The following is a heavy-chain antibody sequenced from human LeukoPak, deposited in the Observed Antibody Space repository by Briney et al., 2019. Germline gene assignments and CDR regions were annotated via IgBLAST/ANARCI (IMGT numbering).Heavy chain of an antibody. D-gene: IGHD6-13*01. V-gene: IGHV4-38-2*02. Sequence: SETLSLTCTVSGYSISSGYYWGWIRQPPGKGLEWIGSIYHSGSTYYNPSLKSRVTISVDTSKNQFSLKLSSVTAADTAVYYCARVGPPAAGTGYYYYYMDVWGKGTTVTVSS. CDR3: ARVGPPAAGTGYYYYYMDV. CDR2: IYHSGST. CDR1: GYSISSGYY. J-gene: IGHJ6*03.